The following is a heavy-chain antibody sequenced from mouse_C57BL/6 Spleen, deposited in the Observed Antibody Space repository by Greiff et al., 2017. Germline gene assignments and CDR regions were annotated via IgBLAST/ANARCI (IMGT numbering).Heavy chain of an antibody. CDR1: GYTFTSYG. J-gene: IGHJ2*01. V-gene: IGHV1-81*01. CDR3: ARLTTVVAQGYFDY. CDR2: IYPRSGNT. D-gene: IGHD1-1*01. Sequence: VQLQQSGAELARPGASVKLSCKASGYTFTSYGISWVKQRTGQGLEWIGEIYPRSGNTYYNEKFKGKATLTADKSSSTAYTELRSLTSEDSAVYFCARLTTVVAQGYFDYWGQGTTLTVSS.